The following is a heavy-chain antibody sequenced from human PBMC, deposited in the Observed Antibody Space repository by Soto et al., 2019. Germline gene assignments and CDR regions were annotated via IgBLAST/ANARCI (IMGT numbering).Heavy chain of an antibody. Sequence: SEPLSLTCAVYGGSFSGYYWSWIRQPPGKGLEWIGEINHSGSTNYNPSLKSRVTISVDTSKNQFSLKLSSVTAADTAVYYCARVYYDYVWGSYLGRYYFDYWGQGTLVTVSS. V-gene: IGHV4-34*01. CDR2: INHSGST. J-gene: IGHJ4*02. CDR3: ARVYYDYVWGSYLGRYYFDY. D-gene: IGHD3-16*02. CDR1: GGSFSGYY.